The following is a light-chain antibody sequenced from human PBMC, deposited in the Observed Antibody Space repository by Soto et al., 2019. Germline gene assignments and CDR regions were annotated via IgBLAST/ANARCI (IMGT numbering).Light chain of an antibody. J-gene: IGKJ3*01. CDR2: TTS. CDR1: QSISTY. Sequence: DIQMTQSPSSLSASVGDRVTITCRSSQSISTYLNWYQQKPGKAPNLLIYTTSNLESGVPSRFSGSGSGTDFTLTISSLQPEDFATYYCQQTNSFPFTFGPGTKVDIK. V-gene: IGKV1-39*01. CDR3: QQTNSFPFT.